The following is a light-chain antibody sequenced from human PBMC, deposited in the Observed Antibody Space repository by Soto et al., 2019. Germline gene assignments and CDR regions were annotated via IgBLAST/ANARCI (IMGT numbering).Light chain of an antibody. Sequence: QSVLTQPPSASGTPGQRVTISCSGSSSNIGGNTVNWYQQLPGTAPKLLIYSNNQRPSGVPDRFSGSKSGTSASLAISGLQSEDEADYYCAAWDDSLKVVFGGGTKLTVL. CDR3: AAWDDSLKVV. CDR1: SSNIGGNT. CDR2: SNN. J-gene: IGLJ2*01. V-gene: IGLV1-44*01.